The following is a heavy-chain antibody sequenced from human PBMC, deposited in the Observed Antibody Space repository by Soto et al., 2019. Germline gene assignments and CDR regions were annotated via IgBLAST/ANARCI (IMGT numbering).Heavy chain of an antibody. D-gene: IGHD6-13*01. J-gene: IGHJ6*02. CDR2: ISYDGSNK. Sequence: QVQLVESGGGGVLPGGSLRLSSTASGFTFGNYGMHWGRQAPGKGLERVAVISYDGSNKYLVDSVKGRFTISRDNPKNTLYLQMTSLRAEDTAMYYWAKVLLRSCISSSCFSYYDYGMDFWGQGTTVTVSS. CDR1: GFTFGNYG. CDR3: AKVLLRSCISSSCFSYYDYGMDF. V-gene: IGHV3-30*18.